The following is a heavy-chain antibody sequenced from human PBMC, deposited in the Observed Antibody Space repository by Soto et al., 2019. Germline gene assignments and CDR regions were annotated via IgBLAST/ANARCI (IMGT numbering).Heavy chain of an antibody. CDR3: ARDFPLPPLPSRYYYYGMYV. J-gene: IGHJ6*02. V-gene: IGHV4-34*01. CDR1: GGSFSGYY. D-gene: IGHD3-3*01. CDR2: INHSGST. Sequence: PSETLSLTCAVYGGSFSGYYWSWIRQPPGKGLEWIGEINHSGSTNYNPSLKSRVTISVDTSKNQFSLKLSSVTAADTAVYYCARDFPLPPLPSRYYYYGMYVWGQGTTVTVSS.